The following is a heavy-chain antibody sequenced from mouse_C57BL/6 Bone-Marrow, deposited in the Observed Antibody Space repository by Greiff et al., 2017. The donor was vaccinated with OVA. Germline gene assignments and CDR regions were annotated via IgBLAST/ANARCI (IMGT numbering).Heavy chain of an antibody. CDR2: IDPENGDT. D-gene: IGHD1-1*01. J-gene: IGHJ2*01. CDR3: TTPTRGSGDY. Sequence: VQLQQSGAELVRPGASVKLSCTASGFNIKDDYMHWVKQRPEQGLEWIGWIDPENGDTEYASKFQGKATITADTSSNTAYLQLSSLTSEDTAVYYCTTPTRGSGDYWGQGTTLTVSS. V-gene: IGHV14-4*01. CDR1: GFNIKDDY.